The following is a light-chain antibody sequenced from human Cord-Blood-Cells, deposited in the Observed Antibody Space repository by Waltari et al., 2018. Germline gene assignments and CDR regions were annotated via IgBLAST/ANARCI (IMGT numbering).Light chain of an antibody. CDR3: GTGDSSLGAGV. CDR1: SSNIGNNY. V-gene: IGLV1-51*02. CDR2: ENK. Sequence: QSVLTQPPSVSAAPGQKVTISCSGSSSNIGNNYVSWYQQLPGTAPKLLIYENKKHPEGMPDRFLGPRLGTPATLGTTGPQTGAEPDNYGGTGDSSLGAGVFGGGTKLTVL. J-gene: IGLJ2*01.